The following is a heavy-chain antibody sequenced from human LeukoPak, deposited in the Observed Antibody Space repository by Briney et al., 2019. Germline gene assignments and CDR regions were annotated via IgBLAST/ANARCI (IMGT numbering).Heavy chain of an antibody. Sequence: SETLSLTCAVYGGSFSAYYWSWFRQPPGKGLEWIGEINHSGSTNYNPSLKSRVTISVDTSKNQFSLKLSSVTAADTAVYYCARFRFSGSYKDYWGQGTLVTVSS. CDR2: INHSGST. CDR1: GGSFSAYY. V-gene: IGHV4-34*01. CDR3: ARFRFSGSYKDY. J-gene: IGHJ4*02. D-gene: IGHD1-26*01.